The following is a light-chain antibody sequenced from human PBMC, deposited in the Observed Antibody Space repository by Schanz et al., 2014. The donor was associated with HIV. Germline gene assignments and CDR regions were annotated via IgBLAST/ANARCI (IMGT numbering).Light chain of an antibody. J-gene: IGKJ2*01. CDR3: QQYGSSPKT. CDR1: QTLSSSH. Sequence: EIVLKQFPGTLSLSPGERGTLSCRASQTLSSSHLAWYQHKPGQAPRLLIYGASSRATGIPDRFSGSGSGTDFTLTISRLEPEDLAVYYCQQYGSSPKTFGQGTKLEI. V-gene: IGKV3-20*01. CDR2: GAS.